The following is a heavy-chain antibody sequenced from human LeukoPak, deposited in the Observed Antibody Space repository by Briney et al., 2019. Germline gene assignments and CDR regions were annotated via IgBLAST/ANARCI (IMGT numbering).Heavy chain of an antibody. CDR2: IYPTDSDT. D-gene: IGHD2-15*01. CDR1: GYSFTNYW. V-gene: IGHV5-51*01. Sequence: GESLKISCKGSGYSFTNYWIGWLRQMPGKGLEWMGIIYPTDSDTRYSPSFQGQVIISVDKSIGTAFLQWSSLKASDTAMYYCARRGGGNYYYGMDVWGQGTTVTVSS. CDR3: ARRGGGNYYYGMDV. J-gene: IGHJ6*02.